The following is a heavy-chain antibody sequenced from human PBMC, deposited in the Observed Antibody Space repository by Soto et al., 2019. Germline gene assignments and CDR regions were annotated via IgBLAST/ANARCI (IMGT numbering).Heavy chain of an antibody. CDR3: TPQPPITIFGVVPNFFYYYGMDV. Sequence: GGSLRLSCTASGFTFGDYAMSWVRQAPGKGLEWVGFIRSKAYGGTTEYAASVKGRFTISRDDSKSIAYLQMNSLKTEDTAVYYCTPQPPITIFGVVPNFFYYYGMDVWGQVTTVTVSS. V-gene: IGHV3-49*04. D-gene: IGHD3-3*01. CDR2: IRSKAYGGTT. J-gene: IGHJ6*02. CDR1: GFTFGDYA.